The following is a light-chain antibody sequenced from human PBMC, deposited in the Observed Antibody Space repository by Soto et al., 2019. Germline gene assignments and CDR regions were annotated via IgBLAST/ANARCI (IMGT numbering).Light chain of an antibody. J-gene: IGKJ2*01. V-gene: IGKV3-20*01. CDR1: QSVTNNF. CDR3: QQYITLPHT. Sequence: ENVLTQSPGTLSLSPGERATLSCRASQSVTNNFFAWYQQKPGQAPRLLIYGICSRATGIPDRFSGSGSGTDFTLTISRLEPEDFVVYYCQQYITLPHTFGQGTKLEVK. CDR2: GIC.